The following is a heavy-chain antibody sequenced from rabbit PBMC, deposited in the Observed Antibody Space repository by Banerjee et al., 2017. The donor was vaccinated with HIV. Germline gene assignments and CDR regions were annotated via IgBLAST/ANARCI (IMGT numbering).Heavy chain of an antibody. D-gene: IGHD7-1*01. CDR1: GFSFSNKYV. Sequence: QEQLEESGGDLVKPEGSLTLTCTASGFSFSNKYVMCWVRQAPGKGLEWIACIYVGSGGSTYYADWAKGRFTISKTSSTTVDLKMTSLTVADTATYFCARDRDGDAGYGSLALWGPGTL. V-gene: IGHV1S45*01. CDR2: IYVGSGGST. J-gene: IGHJ4*01. CDR3: ARDRDGDAGYGSLAL.